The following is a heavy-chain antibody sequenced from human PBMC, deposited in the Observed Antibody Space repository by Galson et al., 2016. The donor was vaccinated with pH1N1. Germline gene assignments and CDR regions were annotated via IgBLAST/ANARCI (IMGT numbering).Heavy chain of an antibody. CDR1: GFTVSSNY. J-gene: IGHJ6*02. CDR2: IYSGGRT. V-gene: IGHV3-53*01. Sequence: LRLSCAASGFTVSSNYMSWVRQAPGKGLEWVSLIYSGGRTYYADSVKGRFTISRDNSKNTLYLQMNSLRVEDTAVYYCARVGDFWSYYYYNMDVWGQGTTVTVSS. CDR3: ARVGDFWSYYYYNMDV. D-gene: IGHD3-3*01.